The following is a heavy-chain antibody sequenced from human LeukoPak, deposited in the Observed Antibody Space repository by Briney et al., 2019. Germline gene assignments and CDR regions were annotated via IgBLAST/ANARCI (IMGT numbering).Heavy chain of an antibody. CDR3: ARRAYYESSGSYDC. Sequence: KISCKGSGYSFNSYWIGWVRQMPGKGLEWMGIIYPGDSNIRYSPSFQGQVTISAGKSISTAYLQWNSLKASDTAMYYCARRAYYESSGSYDCWGQGTLVTVSS. CDR2: IYPGDSNI. D-gene: IGHD3-22*01. CDR1: GYSFNSYW. J-gene: IGHJ4*02. V-gene: IGHV5-51*01.